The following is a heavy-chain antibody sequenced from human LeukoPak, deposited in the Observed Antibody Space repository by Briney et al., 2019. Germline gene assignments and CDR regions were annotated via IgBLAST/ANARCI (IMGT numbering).Heavy chain of an antibody. V-gene: IGHV1-8*03. CDR3: ARRWNGYCSSTSCPFYYYYYMDV. CDR2: MNPNSGNT. Sequence: ASVKVSCKASGYTFTSYDINWVRQATGQGLEWMGWMNPNSGNTGYAQKFQGRVTITRNTSISTAYMELSSLRSEDTAVYYCARRWNGYCSSTSCPFYYYYYMDVWGKGTTVTVSS. D-gene: IGHD2-2*03. CDR1: GYTFTSYD. J-gene: IGHJ6*03.